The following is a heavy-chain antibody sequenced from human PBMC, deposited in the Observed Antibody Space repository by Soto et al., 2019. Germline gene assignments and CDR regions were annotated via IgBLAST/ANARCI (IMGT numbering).Heavy chain of an antibody. J-gene: IGHJ6*02. V-gene: IGHV1-69*13. CDR1: GGTFSSYA. D-gene: IGHD6-19*01. Sequence: ASVKVSCKASGGTFSSYAISWVRQAPGQGLEWMGGIIPIFGTANYAQKFQGRVTITADESTSTAYMELSSLRSEDTAVYYCASRIAVADTHYYYGMDVWGQGTTVTVSS. CDR3: ASRIAVADTHYYYGMDV. CDR2: IIPIFGTA.